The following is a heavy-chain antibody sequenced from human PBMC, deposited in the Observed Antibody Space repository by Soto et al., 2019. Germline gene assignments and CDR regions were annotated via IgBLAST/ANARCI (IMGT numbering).Heavy chain of an antibody. CDR1: GYKFTAYW. CDR2: IYPGDFDN. Sequence: PGESLKISCMTSGYKFTAYWIAWVRQRPGKGLEWMGIIYPGDFDNRYSPSFEGQVTISVDRSTNTAHLQWSSLKASDTAIYYCAASIFYYGMDVWGQGTTVTVSS. V-gene: IGHV5-51*01. CDR3: AASIFYYGMDV. J-gene: IGHJ6*02.